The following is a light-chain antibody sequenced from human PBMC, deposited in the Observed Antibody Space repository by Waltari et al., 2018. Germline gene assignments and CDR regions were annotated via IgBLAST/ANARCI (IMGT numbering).Light chain of an antibody. V-gene: IGLV1-47*01. J-gene: IGLJ2*01. Sequence: QSVLTQPPSASGTPGQRVTISCSGSYSNIGSNYVYWYQQLPGTAPKLLIFNNNHRPSGVPDRFSGSKSGTSASLAISGLRSEDEADYYCAAWDDNQRGVFGGGTRLAVL. CDR3: AAWDDNQRGV. CDR1: YSNIGSNY. CDR2: NNN.